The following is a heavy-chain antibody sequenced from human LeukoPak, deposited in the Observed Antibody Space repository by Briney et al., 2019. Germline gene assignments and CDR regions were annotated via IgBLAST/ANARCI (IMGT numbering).Heavy chain of an antibody. Sequence: GGSLRLSCAASGFTVSSNYMSWVRQAPGKGLEWVSVTYSGGSTYYADSVTGRFTISRDSSKNTLYLQMDSLRAEDTAVYYCARERCSGGNCYRGGFDPWGQGTLVTVSS. D-gene: IGHD2-15*01. CDR2: TYSGGST. CDR1: GFTVSSNY. CDR3: ARERCSGGNCYRGGFDP. J-gene: IGHJ5*02. V-gene: IGHV3-53*01.